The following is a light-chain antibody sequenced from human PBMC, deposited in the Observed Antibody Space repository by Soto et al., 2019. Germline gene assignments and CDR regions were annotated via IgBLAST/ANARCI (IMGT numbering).Light chain of an antibody. CDR3: LHDYDYPLT. CDR1: QGITNF. V-gene: IGKV1-6*01. CDR2: GAS. J-gene: IGKJ1*01. Sequence: IQITQSPSSLSASAGDRVTITFLASQGITNFLAWYQQKPGKAPVLLISGASDLQSGVSSRFSGRGSGTEFTLTISSLQPEDFATYYCLHDYDYPLTFGPGTKVDIK.